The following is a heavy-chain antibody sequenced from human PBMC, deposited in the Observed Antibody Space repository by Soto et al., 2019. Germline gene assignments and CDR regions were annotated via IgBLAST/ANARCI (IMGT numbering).Heavy chain of an antibody. J-gene: IGHJ4*02. Sequence: EVQLVESGGGLVQPGGSLRLSCAASGFTFSSYSMNWVRQAPGKGLEWVSYISSSSSTIYYADSVKGRFTISRDNAKNSLYLQMKSLRAEDTAVYYCARDLAARRYPLDYWGQGTLVTVSS. CDR2: ISSSSSTI. D-gene: IGHD2-2*02. V-gene: IGHV3-48*01. CDR3: ARDLAARRYPLDY. CDR1: GFTFSSYS.